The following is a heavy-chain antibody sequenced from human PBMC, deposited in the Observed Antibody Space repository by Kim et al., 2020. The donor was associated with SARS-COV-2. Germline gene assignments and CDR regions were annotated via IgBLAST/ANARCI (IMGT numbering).Heavy chain of an antibody. V-gene: IGHV4-59*13. D-gene: IGHD3-10*01. CDR1: GGSISSYY. CDR2: IYYSGST. J-gene: IGHJ5*02. Sequence: SETLSLTCTVSGGSISSYYWSWIRQPPGKGLEWIGYIYYSGSTNYNPSLKSRVTISVDTSKNKFTLKLSTVTAADTAVYYCERDMVRGVIVGWQWFDPWGQGTLVTVSS. CDR3: ERDMVRGVIVGWQWFDP.